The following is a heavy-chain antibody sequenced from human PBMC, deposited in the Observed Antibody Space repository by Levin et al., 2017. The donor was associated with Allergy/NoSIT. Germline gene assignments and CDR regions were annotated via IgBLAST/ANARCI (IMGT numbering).Heavy chain of an antibody. CDR3: ARSSSSWDYYYYGMDV. D-gene: IGHD6-13*01. CDR2: IWYDGSNK. V-gene: IGHV3-33*01. CDR1: GFTFSSYG. Sequence: GGSLRLSCAASGFTFSSYGMHWVRQAPGKGLEWVAVIWYDGSNKYYADSVKGRFTISRDNSKNTLYLQMNSLRAEDTAVYYCARSSSSWDYYYYGMDVWGQGTTVTVSS. J-gene: IGHJ6*02.